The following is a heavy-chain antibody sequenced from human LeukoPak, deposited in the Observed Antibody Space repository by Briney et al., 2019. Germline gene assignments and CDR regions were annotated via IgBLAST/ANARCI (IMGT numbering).Heavy chain of an antibody. V-gene: IGHV4-34*01. D-gene: IGHD3-10*01. CDR3: ARGTTYYYGSGSYYILDY. Sequence: SETLSLTCAVYGGSFSGYYWSWIRQPPGKGLEWIGEINHCGSTNYNPSLKSRVTISVDTSKNQFSLKLSSVTAADTAVYYCARGTTYYYGSGSYYILDYWGQGTLVTVSS. CDR1: GGSFSGYY. J-gene: IGHJ4*02. CDR2: INHCGST.